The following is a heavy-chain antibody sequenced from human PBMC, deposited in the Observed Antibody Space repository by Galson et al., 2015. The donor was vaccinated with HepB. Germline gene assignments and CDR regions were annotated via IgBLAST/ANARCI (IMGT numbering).Heavy chain of an antibody. CDR1: GFTFVNYW. V-gene: IGHV3-74*01. J-gene: IGHJ3*02. D-gene: IGHD2-2*01. CDR3: ARVRGRYQYDALDI. Sequence: SLRLSCAASGFTFVNYWIHWVRQAPGKGPVWVSRINGDGTNTTYADSVKGRFTISRDYAKNTLYLQMNSLRAEDTAVYYCARVRGRYQYDALDIWGQGTMVSVSS. CDR2: INGDGTNT.